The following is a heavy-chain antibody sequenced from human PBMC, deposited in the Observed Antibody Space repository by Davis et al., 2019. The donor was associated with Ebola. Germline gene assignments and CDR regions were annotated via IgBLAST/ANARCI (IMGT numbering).Heavy chain of an antibody. V-gene: IGHV5-10-1*01. Sequence: GGSLRLSCKGSGYSFTSYWISWVRQMPGRGLEWMGRIDPSDSNTNYSPSFQGHVTISADKSISTAYLQWSSLKASDTAIYYCARLGDYSLLWGQGTLVGVSS. J-gene: IGHJ1*01. CDR1: GYSFTSYW. CDR3: ARLGDYSLL. D-gene: IGHD4-11*01. CDR2: IDPSDSNT.